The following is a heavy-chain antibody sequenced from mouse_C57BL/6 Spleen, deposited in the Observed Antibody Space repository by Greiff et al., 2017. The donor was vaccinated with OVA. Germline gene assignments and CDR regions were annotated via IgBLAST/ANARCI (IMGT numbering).Heavy chain of an antibody. D-gene: IGHD1-1*01. V-gene: IGHV1-64*01. CDR3: AREGITTVVAPDY. CDR1: GYTFTSYW. Sequence: VQLQQPGAELVKPGASVKLSCKASGYTFTSYWMHWVKQRPGQGLEWIGMIHPNSGSTNYNEKFKSKATLTVDKSSSTAYMQLSSLTSEDSAVYYWAREGITTVVAPDYWGQGTTLTVSS. CDR2: IHPNSGST. J-gene: IGHJ2*01.